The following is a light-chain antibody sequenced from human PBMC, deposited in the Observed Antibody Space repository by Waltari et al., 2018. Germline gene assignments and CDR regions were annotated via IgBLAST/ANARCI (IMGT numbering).Light chain of an antibody. CDR1: QRVSSSD. CDR2: GTS. Sequence: EIVLTQSPGTLPLSPGERAPVSCRASQRVSSSDLGWYQQKLGQAPRLLIYGTSNRAFGIPDRFNGSGSGTDFSLTISRLEPEDFAVYYCQQYGSPPFTFGQGTKVEMK. CDR3: QQYGSPPFT. J-gene: IGKJ2*01. V-gene: IGKV3-20*01.